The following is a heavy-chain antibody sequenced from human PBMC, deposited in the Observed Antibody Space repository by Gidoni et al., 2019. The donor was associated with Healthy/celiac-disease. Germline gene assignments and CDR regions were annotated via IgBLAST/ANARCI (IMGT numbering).Heavy chain of an antibody. J-gene: IGHJ2*01. CDR3: AKDVLEQQLVPYWYFDL. V-gene: IGHV3-23*01. Sequence: EVQLLESGGGLVQPGGSLGLSFAASGFTFSRYAMSWVRQAPGKGLEWVSAISGSGGSTYYADSVKGRFTISRDNSKNTLYLQMNSLRAEETAVYYCAKDVLEQQLVPYWYFDLWGRGTLVTVSS. CDR1: GFTFSRYA. CDR2: ISGSGGST. D-gene: IGHD6-13*01.